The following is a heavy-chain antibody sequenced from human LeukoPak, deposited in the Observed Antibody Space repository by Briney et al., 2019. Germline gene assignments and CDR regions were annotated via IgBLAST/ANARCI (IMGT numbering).Heavy chain of an antibody. CDR1: GFTSSTYS. D-gene: IGHD1-14*01. Sequence: PGGSLRLSCAASGFTSSTYSMNWGRQAPGKRLEWVSYISSSSSAISYADSVKGRFTISRDNAKNSLYLQMNSLRAEDTAVYYCARVCIKLQGGDHKYYMDVWGKGTTVTVSS. J-gene: IGHJ6*03. CDR3: ARVCIKLQGGDHKYYMDV. CDR2: ISSSSSAI. V-gene: IGHV3-48*01.